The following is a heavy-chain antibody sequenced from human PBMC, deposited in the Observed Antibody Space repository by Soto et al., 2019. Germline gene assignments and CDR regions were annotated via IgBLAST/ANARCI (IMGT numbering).Heavy chain of an antibody. CDR1: GFTVSSNY. V-gene: IGHV3-53*02. J-gene: IGHJ4*02. CDR2: IYFGSST. D-gene: IGHD5-12*01. Sequence: EVQLVETGGGLIRPGGSLRLSCAASGFTVSSNYMSWVRQAPGKGLEWVSVIYFGSSTYYADSVRGRFTISRDNSKNTLHLQMNSLRAEDTAVYYCARRMATTPAFDYWGQGTLVTVSS. CDR3: ARRMATTPAFDY.